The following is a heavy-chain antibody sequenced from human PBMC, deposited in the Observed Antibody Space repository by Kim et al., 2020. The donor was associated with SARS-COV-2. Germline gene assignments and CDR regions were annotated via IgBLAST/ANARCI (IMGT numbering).Heavy chain of an antibody. Sequence: GGSLRLSCAVSGFTFSSYWMHWVRQAPGKGLVWVSRINSDGSSTSYADSVKGRFTISRDNAKNTLYLQMNSLRAEDTAVYYCARERVDYGDYMPLGYWGQGTLVTVSS. CDR1: GFTFSSYW. CDR2: INSDGSST. CDR3: ARERVDYGDYMPLGY. J-gene: IGHJ4*02. D-gene: IGHD4-17*01. V-gene: IGHV3-74*01.